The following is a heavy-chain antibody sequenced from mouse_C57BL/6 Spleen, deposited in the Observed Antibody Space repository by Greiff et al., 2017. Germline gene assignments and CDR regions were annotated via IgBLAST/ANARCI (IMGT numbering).Heavy chain of an antibody. V-gene: IGHV1-64*01. CDR3: ARRWLSTYYAMDY. J-gene: IGHJ4*01. Sequence: QVQLQQPGAELVKPGASVKLSCKASGYTFTSYWMHWVKQRPGQGLEWIGMIHPNSGSTNYNEKFKSKATLTVDKSSSTAYMQLSSLTSEDSAVYYCARRWLSTYYAMDYWGQGTSVTVSS. CDR2: IHPNSGST. D-gene: IGHD2-3*01. CDR1: GYTFTSYW.